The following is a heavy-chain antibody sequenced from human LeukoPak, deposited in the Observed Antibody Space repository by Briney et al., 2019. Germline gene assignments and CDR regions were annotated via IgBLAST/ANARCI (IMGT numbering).Heavy chain of an antibody. CDR3: VKGSLYSSGCYDY. D-gene: IGHD6-19*01. J-gene: IGHJ4*02. CDR2: ISGSGTGT. CDR1: GFTFRSYA. Sequence: GGSLRLSCAASGFTFRSYAMNWVRQVPGKGLEWVSGISGSGTGTYYADCVKGRFTISRDNSKNTLFLQMNSLRAEDTAVYYCVKGSLYSSGCYDYWGQGTLVTVSA. V-gene: IGHV3-23*01.